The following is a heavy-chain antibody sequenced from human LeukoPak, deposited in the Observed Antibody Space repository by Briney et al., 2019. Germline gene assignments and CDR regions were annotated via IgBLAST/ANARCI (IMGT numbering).Heavy chain of an antibody. Sequence: GGSLRLSCAASGFTFSSYGMHWVRQAPGKGLEWVAFIRYDGSNKYYADSVKGRFTISRDNSKNTLYLQMNSLRAEDTAVYYCAKDRYCSGGSCCLDYWGQGTLVTVSS. J-gene: IGHJ4*02. CDR3: AKDRYCSGGSCCLDY. CDR1: GFTFSSYG. CDR2: IRYDGSNK. D-gene: IGHD2-15*01. V-gene: IGHV3-30*02.